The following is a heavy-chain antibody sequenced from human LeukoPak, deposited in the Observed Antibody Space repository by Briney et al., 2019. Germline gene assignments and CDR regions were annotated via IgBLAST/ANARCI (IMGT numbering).Heavy chain of an antibody. V-gene: IGHV1-69*13. Sequence: SVKVSCKASGGTFSSYSISWVRQDPGQGLEWMGGIIPIFGTANYAQKFQGRVTITADESTSTAYMELSSLRSEDTAVYYCARVHYYGSGIQRTNYGMDVWGQGTTVTVSS. J-gene: IGHJ6*02. D-gene: IGHD3-10*01. CDR2: IIPIFGTA. CDR1: GGTFSSYS. CDR3: ARVHYYGSGIQRTNYGMDV.